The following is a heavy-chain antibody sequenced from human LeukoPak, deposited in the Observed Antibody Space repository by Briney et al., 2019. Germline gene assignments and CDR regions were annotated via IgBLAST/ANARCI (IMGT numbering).Heavy chain of an antibody. Sequence: SVKVSCKASGGTFSCYAISWVRQAPGQGLEWMGGIIPIFGTANYAQKFQGRVTITTDESTSTAYMELSSLRSEDTAVYYCGGAFFDSSGLFDYWGQGTLVTVSS. CDR1: GGTFSCYA. J-gene: IGHJ4*02. CDR3: GGAFFDSSGLFDY. V-gene: IGHV1-69*05. CDR2: IIPIFGTA. D-gene: IGHD3-22*01.